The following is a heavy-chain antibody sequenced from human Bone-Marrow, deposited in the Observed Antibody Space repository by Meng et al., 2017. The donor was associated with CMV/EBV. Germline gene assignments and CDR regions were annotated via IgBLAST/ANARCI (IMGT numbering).Heavy chain of an antibody. D-gene: IGHD5-18*01. V-gene: IGHV4-39*07. Sequence: GSLRLSCTVSGGSISSSSYYWGWIRQPPGKGLEWIGSIYYSGSTYYNPSLKSRVTISVDTSKNQFSLKLSSVTAADTAVYYCARGDTAMVCLAYWGQGTLVTVSS. CDR1: GGSISSSSYY. CDR3: ARGDTAMVCLAY. CDR2: IYYSGST. J-gene: IGHJ4*02.